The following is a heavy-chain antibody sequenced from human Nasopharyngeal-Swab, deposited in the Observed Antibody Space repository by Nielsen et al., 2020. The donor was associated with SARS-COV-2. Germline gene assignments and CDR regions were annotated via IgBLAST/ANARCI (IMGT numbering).Heavy chain of an antibody. CDR2: IYSGGST. J-gene: IGHJ6*02. Sequence: GGSLRLSCAASGFTVSSNYMSWVRQAPGKGLEWVSVIYSGGSTYYADSVKGRFTISRDNSKNTLYLQMNSLRAEDTAVYYCATSLLGYCSGGSCYAYYGMDVWGQGTTVTVSS. CDR3: ATSLLGYCSGGSCYAYYGMDV. V-gene: IGHV3-66*01. D-gene: IGHD2-15*01. CDR1: GFTVSSNY.